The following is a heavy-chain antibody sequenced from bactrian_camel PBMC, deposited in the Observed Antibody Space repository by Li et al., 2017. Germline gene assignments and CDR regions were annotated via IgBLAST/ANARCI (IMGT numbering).Heavy chain of an antibody. D-gene: IGHD3*01. CDR2: INTRYGTP. CDR3: AADQSCLVISRTYYKVPQY. J-gene: IGHJ4*01. CDR1: TATYPALC. Sequence: HVQLVESGGGLVQPGGSLRLSCAASTATYPALCMGWFRRGPGDRREGIAAINTRYGTPNYANFVKGRFTISQDNANATVYLQMNSLKPEDSAMYVCAADQSCLVISRTYYKVPQYSGQGTQVTVS. V-gene: IGHV3S1*01.